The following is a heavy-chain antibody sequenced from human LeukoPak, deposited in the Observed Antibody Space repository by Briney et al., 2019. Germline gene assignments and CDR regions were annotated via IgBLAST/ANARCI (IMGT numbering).Heavy chain of an antibody. V-gene: IGHV4-34*01. J-gene: IGHJ4*02. CDR1: GGSFSGYY. D-gene: IGHD1-26*01. CDR3: ARGESRGATGKPKYDY. Sequence: PSETLSLTCAVYGGSFSGYYWSWIRQPPGKGLEWIGEINHSGSTNYNPSLKSRATISVDTSKNQFSLKLSSVTAADTAVYYCARGESRGATGKPKYDYWGQGTLVTVSS. CDR2: INHSGST.